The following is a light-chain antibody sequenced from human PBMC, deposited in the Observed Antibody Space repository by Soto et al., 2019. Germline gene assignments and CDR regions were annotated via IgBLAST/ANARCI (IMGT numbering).Light chain of an antibody. CDR1: TSNIGAAYD. Sequence: QSVLTQPPSVSGAPGQRVTISCTGSTSNIGAAYDVNWYQQLPGTAPKLLISGNNNRPSGVPDRFSGSKSGTSASLAITGLQAEDEADYYCQSYDTGLSGSFFGTGTKVTVL. CDR2: GNN. CDR3: QSYDTGLSGSF. V-gene: IGLV1-40*01. J-gene: IGLJ1*01.